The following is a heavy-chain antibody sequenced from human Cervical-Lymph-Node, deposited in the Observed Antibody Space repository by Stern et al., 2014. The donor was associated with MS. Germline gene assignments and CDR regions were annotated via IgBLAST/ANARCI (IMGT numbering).Heavy chain of an antibody. Sequence: QVQLVQYGAEVKKPGASVKVSCKASGDSFANYPIHWLRQAPGQGPVWMGIVNPTDGRTTYAQTFKGRVTMTRDTSTRTVYMELSSLRPEDTAMYFCANPLPYANWGQGTRVTVSS. D-gene: IGHD4-17*01. CDR1: GDSFANYP. CDR3: ANPLPYAN. CDR2: VNPTDGRT. J-gene: IGHJ1*01. V-gene: IGHV1-46*03.